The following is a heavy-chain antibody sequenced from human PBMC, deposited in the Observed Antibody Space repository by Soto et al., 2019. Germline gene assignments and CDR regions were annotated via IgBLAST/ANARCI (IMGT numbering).Heavy chain of an antibody. D-gene: IGHD3-22*01. CDR1: GFTFSSYS. V-gene: IGHV3-48*02. J-gene: IGHJ4*02. CDR3: AKLDTTYYYDSSGGVGLCY. Sequence: PGGSLRLSCAASGFTFSSYSMNWVRQAPGKGLEWVSYISSSSSTIYYADSVKGRFTISRDNAKNSLYLQMNSLRDEDTAVYYCAKLDTTYYYDSSGGVGLCYWGQGTLVTVSS. CDR2: ISSSSSTI.